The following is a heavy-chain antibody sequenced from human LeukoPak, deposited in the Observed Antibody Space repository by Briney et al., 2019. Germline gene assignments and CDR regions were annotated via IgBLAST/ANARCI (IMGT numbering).Heavy chain of an antibody. CDR1: GFTFRSHG. V-gene: IGHV3-30*03. Sequence: GGSLRLSCAASGFTFRSHGIHWVRQAPGKRLECVALISYDGSETYYVDSVRGRFTISRDNSKDTVDLHMSSLRADDTAVYYCARSREWELLSSFDSWGQGTLVTVSS. D-gene: IGHD1-26*01. CDR2: ISYDGSET. CDR3: ARSREWELLSSFDS. J-gene: IGHJ4*02.